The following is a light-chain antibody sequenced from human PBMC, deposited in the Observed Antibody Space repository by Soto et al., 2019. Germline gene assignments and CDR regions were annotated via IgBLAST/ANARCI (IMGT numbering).Light chain of an antibody. V-gene: IGKV3-15*01. J-gene: IGKJ2*01. CDR2: GAS. CDR1: QSVSTN. Sequence: EIVMTQSPATLSVSPGERATLSCRASQSVSTNLAGYQQNPGQAPRLLMYGASTRATGIPARFSGSGSGTEFTLTISSLQSEDFAVYYCQQYHNWPPYTFGKGTKLEIK. CDR3: QQYHNWPPYT.